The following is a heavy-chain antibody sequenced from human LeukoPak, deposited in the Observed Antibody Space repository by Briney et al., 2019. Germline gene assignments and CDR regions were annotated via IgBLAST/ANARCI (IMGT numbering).Heavy chain of an antibody. D-gene: IGHD6-19*01. Sequence: GRSLRLSCAASGFXFSNYGIHWVRQAPGKGLEWVAIISYDGSNKYYTDSVKGRFTISRDNSKNTLYLQINSLRAEDTAVYFCAKDRSGLNWYFDLWGRGTLVTVSS. CDR1: GFXFSNYG. CDR3: AKDRSGLNWYFDL. CDR2: ISYDGSNK. J-gene: IGHJ2*01. V-gene: IGHV3-30*18.